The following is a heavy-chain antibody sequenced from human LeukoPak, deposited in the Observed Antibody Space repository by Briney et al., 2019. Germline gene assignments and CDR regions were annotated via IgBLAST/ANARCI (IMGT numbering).Heavy chain of an antibody. CDR1: GFNFNEHG. Sequence: GGSLRLSCIASGFNFNEHGMHWVRQAPGKGLEWVAFLRHDGSNIHYADSVKGRFTISRDNSKNTVFLQMNSLRAADTAVYYCAKFSYGDYVKWGLGTLVTVSS. CDR3: AKFSYGDYVK. CDR2: LRHDGSNI. J-gene: IGHJ4*02. D-gene: IGHD4-17*01. V-gene: IGHV3-30*02.